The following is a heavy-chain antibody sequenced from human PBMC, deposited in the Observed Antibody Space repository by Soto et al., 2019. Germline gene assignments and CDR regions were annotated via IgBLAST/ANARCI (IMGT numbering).Heavy chain of an antibody. J-gene: IGHJ6*02. CDR1: GFTFSSHA. D-gene: IGHD3-10*01. CDR3: ARRITVVRGPYYYYGLDV. Sequence: RLSCAASGFTFSSHAMNWVRQAPGKGLEWVSFISSTSSTKNYADSVKGRFTISRDNAKNSLYLQMSSLRDEDTAVYYCARRITVVRGPYYYYGLDVWGQGTTVTVSS. CDR2: ISSTSSTK. V-gene: IGHV3-48*02.